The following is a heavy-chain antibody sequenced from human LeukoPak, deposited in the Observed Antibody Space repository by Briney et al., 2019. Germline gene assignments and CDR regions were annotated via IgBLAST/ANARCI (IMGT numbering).Heavy chain of an antibody. V-gene: IGHV4-38-2*02. J-gene: IGHJ4*02. CDR2: IYYSGST. D-gene: IGHD2-15*01. Sequence: PSETLSLTCTVSGYSISSGYYWGWIRQPPGKGLEWIGSIYYSGSTYYNPSLKSRVTISVDTSKNQFSLKLSSVTAADTAVYYCARHQRWSYFDYWGQGTLVTVSS. CDR3: ARHQRWSYFDY. CDR1: GYSISSGYY.